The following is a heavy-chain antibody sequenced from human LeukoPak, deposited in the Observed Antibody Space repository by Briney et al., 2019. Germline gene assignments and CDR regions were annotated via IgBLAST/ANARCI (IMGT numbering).Heavy chain of an antibody. CDR3: ARDYYGSGSYYRSDAFDI. Sequence: SVKVSCKASGGTFSSYAISWVRQAPGQGLEWMGGIIPIFGTANYAQKFQGRVTITADESTSTAYMELSSLRSEDTAVYYCARDYYGSGSYYRSDAFDIWGQGTMVTASS. J-gene: IGHJ3*02. CDR1: GGTFSSYA. CDR2: IIPIFGTA. D-gene: IGHD3-10*01. V-gene: IGHV1-69*13.